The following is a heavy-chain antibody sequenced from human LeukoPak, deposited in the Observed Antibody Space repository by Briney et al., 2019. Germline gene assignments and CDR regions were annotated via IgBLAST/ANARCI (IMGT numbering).Heavy chain of an antibody. CDR1: EYTFTGYY. V-gene: IGHV1-46*01. D-gene: IGHD6-13*01. J-gene: IGHJ3*02. CDR3: AREYRDSSSWYTPIDAFDI. Sequence: ASVKVSCKASEYTFTGYYMHWVRQAPGQGLEWMGLINPSGGSTRYAQKLQGRVTMTTDTSTSTAFMELRSLRSDDTAVYYCAREYRDSSSWYTPIDAFDIWGQGTMVTVSS. CDR2: INPSGGST.